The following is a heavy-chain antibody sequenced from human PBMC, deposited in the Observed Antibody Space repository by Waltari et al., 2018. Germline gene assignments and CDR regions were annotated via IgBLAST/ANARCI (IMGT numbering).Heavy chain of an antibody. V-gene: IGHV4-59*08. J-gene: IGHJ3*02. Sequence: QVQLQESGPGLVKPSETLSLTCTVSGGSMSSSYWTWIRQPPGKGLEWVGSINYRGSTNYNPSLKRRVTISVDTSKNQFSLKLNYLTAADTAVYFCARPKSGDLYDAFDIWGQGTMSTV. D-gene: IGHD7-27*01. CDR1: GGSMSSSY. CDR3: ARPKSGDLYDAFDI. CDR2: INYRGST.